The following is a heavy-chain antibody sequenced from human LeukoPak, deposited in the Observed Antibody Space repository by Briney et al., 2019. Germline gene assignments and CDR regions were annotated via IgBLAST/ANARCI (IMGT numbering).Heavy chain of an antibody. D-gene: IGHD3-10*01. CDR3: ARAPHEGVRGVRSACHMDV. CDR1: GGSISSYY. V-gene: IGHV4-59*01. CDR2: IYYSGST. Sequence: SETLSLTCTVSGGSISSYYWSWIRQPPGKGLEWIGYIYYSGSTNYNPSLKSRVTISVDTSKNQFSLKLSSVTAADTAVYYCARAPHEGVRGVRSACHMDVWGKGTTVTISS. J-gene: IGHJ6*03.